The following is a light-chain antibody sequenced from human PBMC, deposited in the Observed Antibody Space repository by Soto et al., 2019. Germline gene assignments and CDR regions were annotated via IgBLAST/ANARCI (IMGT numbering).Light chain of an antibody. J-gene: IGLJ2*01. CDR1: NIGSKS. CDR3: QVWDSSSDVV. V-gene: IGLV3-21*04. CDR2: YDS. Sequence: SYELTQPPSVSVAPGKTARITCGGNNIGSKSVHWYQQKPGQAPVLVIYYDSDRPSGIPERFSGSNSGNTANLTISRVEAGDEADYYCQVWDSSSDVVFGGGTQLTVL.